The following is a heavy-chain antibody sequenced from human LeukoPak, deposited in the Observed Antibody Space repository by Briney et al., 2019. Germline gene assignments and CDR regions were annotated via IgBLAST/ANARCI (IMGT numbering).Heavy chain of an antibody. Sequence: ASVKVSCKASGYTFTTYFIHWVRQAPGQGLEWMGMINPSGGGTTYAQNFQGRVTMTRDTSTSTVYMDLSSLRSEDTALYYRARGENSGLFDYWGQGTLVTVSS. J-gene: IGHJ4*02. CDR3: ARGENSGLFDY. CDR2: INPSGGGT. V-gene: IGHV1-46*01. CDR1: GYTFTTYF. D-gene: IGHD3-10*01.